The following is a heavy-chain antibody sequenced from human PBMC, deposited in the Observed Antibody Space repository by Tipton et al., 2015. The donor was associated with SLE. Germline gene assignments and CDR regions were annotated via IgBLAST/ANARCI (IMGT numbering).Heavy chain of an antibody. J-gene: IGHJ4*02. V-gene: IGHV3-30*02. CDR2: IRYDGSNK. CDR3: ARVSNWNWGFDY. D-gene: IGHD1-7*01. CDR1: GFTFSSYG. Sequence: SLRLSCAASGFTFSSYGMHWVRQAPGKGLEWVAFIRYDGSNKYYADSVKGRFTISRDNSKNTLYLQMNSLRAEDTAVYYCARVSNWNWGFDYWGQGTLVTVSS.